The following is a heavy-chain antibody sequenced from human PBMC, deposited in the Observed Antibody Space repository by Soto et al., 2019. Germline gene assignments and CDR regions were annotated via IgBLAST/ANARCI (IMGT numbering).Heavy chain of an antibody. CDR3: AKDSPSQTGPDDY. Sequence: YAMSWVRQAPGKGLEWVSAISGSGGSTYYADSVKGRFTISRDNSKNTLYLQMNSLRAEDTAVYYCAKDSPSQTGPDDYWGQGTLVTVSS. D-gene: IGHD7-27*01. CDR1: YA. V-gene: IGHV3-23*01. CDR2: ISGSGGST. J-gene: IGHJ4*02.